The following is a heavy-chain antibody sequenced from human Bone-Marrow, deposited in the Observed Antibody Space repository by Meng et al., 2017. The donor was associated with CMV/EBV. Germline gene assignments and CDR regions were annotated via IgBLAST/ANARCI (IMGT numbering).Heavy chain of an antibody. CDR3: ARDRPYCSSTSCFPTEYNWFDP. J-gene: IGHJ5*02. CDR2: IIPIFSTT. V-gene: IGHV1-69*05. Sequence: SVKVSCKASGGTFSSYAISWVRQAPGQGLKWMGGIIPIFSTTNYAQKFQGRVTITTDESTSTAYMELSSLRSEDTAVYYCARDRPYCSSTSCFPTEYNWFDPWGQGTLVTVSS. CDR1: GGTFSSYA. D-gene: IGHD2-2*01.